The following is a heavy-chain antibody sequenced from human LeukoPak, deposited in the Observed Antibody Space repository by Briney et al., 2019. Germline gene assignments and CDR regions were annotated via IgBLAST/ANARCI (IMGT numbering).Heavy chain of an antibody. D-gene: IGHD2-15*01. CDR1: GYTFTSYA. J-gene: IGHJ4*02. Sequence: ASVKVSCKASGYTFTSYAMHWVRQAPGQGLEWMGWISAYNGNTNYAQKLQGRVTMTTDTSTSTAYMELRSLRSDDTAVYYCAKETITSVVVAATWRGFDYWGQGTLVTVSS. V-gene: IGHV1-18*01. CDR3: AKETITSVVVAATWRGFDY. CDR2: ISAYNGNT.